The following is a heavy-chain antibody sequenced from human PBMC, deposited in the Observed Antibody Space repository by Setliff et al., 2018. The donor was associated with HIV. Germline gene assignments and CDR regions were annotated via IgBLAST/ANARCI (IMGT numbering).Heavy chain of an antibody. Sequence: EASVKVSCKASGGTFNTFGMNWVRQAPGQGLAWMGGIIPIARIPNYAQKFQDRVTITADESTSTVYMEISSLTSEDTALYYCARGHLFGYDRGYFDYWGQGTLVTVSS. V-gene: IGHV1-69*10. CDR1: GGTFNTFG. D-gene: IGHD5-12*01. CDR3: ARGHLFGYDRGYFDY. J-gene: IGHJ4*02. CDR2: IIPIARIP.